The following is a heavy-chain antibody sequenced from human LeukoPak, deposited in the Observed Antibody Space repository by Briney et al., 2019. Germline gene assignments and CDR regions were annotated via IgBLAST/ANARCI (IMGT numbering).Heavy chain of an antibody. D-gene: IGHD5-18*01. CDR2: ISYSSYYI. CDR3: AKGYRSFDY. CDR1: GFTFSTYT. V-gene: IGHV3-21*01. J-gene: IGHJ4*02. Sequence: GGSLRLSCAASGFTFSTYTMNWVRQAPGKGLEWVSSISYSSYYIYYADSVKGRFTISRDNAKNSLYLQMNSLRAEDTAVYYCAKGYRSFDYWGQGTLVTVSS.